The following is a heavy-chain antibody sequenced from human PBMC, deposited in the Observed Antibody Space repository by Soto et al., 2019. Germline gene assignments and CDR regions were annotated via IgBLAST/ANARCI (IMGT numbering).Heavy chain of an antibody. D-gene: IGHD6-6*01. V-gene: IGHV1-69*13. Sequence: ASVKVSCKASGGTFSSYGFSWVRQAPGQGLEWVGDIFPIFNTANYAQKFQGRVTITADESTSTVYMDLSSLRSDDTALYYCAKDLTRQLAYWLDPWGQGTQVTVSS. CDR2: IFPIFNTA. J-gene: IGHJ5*02. CDR3: AKDLTRQLAYWLDP. CDR1: GGTFSSYG.